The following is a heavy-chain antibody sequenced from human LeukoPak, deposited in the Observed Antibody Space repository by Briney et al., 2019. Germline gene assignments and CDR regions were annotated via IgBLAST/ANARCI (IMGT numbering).Heavy chain of an antibody. CDR2: IYTSGST. CDR1: GGSISSGSYY. Sequence: SETLSLTCTVSGGSISSGSYYWSWIRQPAGKGLEWIGRIYTSGSTNCNPSLKSRVTMSVDTSENQFSLKLSSVTAADTAVYYCARGRYSGTYSLDYWGQGTLVTVSS. D-gene: IGHD1-26*01. V-gene: IGHV4-61*02. CDR3: ARGRYSGTYSLDY. J-gene: IGHJ4*02.